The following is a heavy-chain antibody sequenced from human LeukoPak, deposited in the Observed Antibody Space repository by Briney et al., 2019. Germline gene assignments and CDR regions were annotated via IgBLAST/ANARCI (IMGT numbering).Heavy chain of an antibody. V-gene: IGHV3-33*01. D-gene: IGHD3-9*01. J-gene: IGHJ5*02. CDR1: GFTFSSYG. CDR3: ARDKNYDILTGYSPP. Sequence: GRSLRLSCAASGFTFSSYGMHWVRHAPGKGLEWVAVIWYDGSNKYYADSVKGRFTISRDNSKNTLYLQTNSLRAEDTAVYYCARDKNYDILTGYSPPWGQGTLVTVSS. CDR2: IWYDGSNK.